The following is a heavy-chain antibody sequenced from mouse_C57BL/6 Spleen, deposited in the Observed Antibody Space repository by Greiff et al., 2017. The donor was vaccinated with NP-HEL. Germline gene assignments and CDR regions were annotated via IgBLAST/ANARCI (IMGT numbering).Heavy chain of an antibody. CDR2: IYPRDGST. Sequence: VKLQQSDAELVKPGASVKISCKVSGYTFTDHTIHWMKQRPEQGLEWIGYIYPRDGSTKYNEKFKGKATLTADKSSSTAYMQLNSLTSEDSVVYFCAREVYEGYYILDYWGQGTTLTVSS. V-gene: IGHV1-78*01. CDR1: GYTFTDHT. CDR3: AREVYEGYYILDY. D-gene: IGHD2-3*01. J-gene: IGHJ2*01.